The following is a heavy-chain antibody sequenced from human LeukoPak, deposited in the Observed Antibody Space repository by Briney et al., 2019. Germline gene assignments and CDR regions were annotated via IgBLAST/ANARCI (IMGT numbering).Heavy chain of an antibody. J-gene: IGHJ5*02. CDR2: YYSGST. V-gene: IGHV4-59*01. Sequence: YYSGSTNYTPSLKSRVTISVDTSKNQFSLKLSSVTAADTAVYYCARTGVIAAAGYWFDPWGQGTLVTVSS. D-gene: IGHD6-13*01. CDR3: ARTGVIAAAGYWFDP.